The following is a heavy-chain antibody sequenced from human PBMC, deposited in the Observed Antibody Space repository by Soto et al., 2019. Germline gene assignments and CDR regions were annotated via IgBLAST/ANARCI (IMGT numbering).Heavy chain of an antibody. V-gene: IGHV4-59*01. CDR2: IYYSGST. CDR3: ARARRGSGARFDP. D-gene: IGHD3-10*01. CDR1: GGSISSYY. Sequence: SETLSLTCTVSGGSISSYYWSWIRQPPGKGLERIGYIYYSGSTNYNPSLKSRVTISVDTSKNQFSLKLSSVTAADTAVYYCARARRGSGARFDPWGQGTPVTVSS. J-gene: IGHJ5*02.